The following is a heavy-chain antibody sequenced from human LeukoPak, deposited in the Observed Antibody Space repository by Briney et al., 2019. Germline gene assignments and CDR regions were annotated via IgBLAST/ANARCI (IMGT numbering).Heavy chain of an antibody. CDR3: ASRRDYGSGEGPTYFDY. CDR1: GYNFTSSW. D-gene: IGHD3-10*01. Sequence: GESLQISCKGSGYNFTSSWISWVRQMPGKGLEWMGRIDPSDSYTNYSPSFQGHVTISADKSISTAYLQWSSLKASDTAMYYCASRRDYGSGEGPTYFDYWGQGTLVTVSS. CDR2: IDPSDSYT. V-gene: IGHV5-10-1*01. J-gene: IGHJ4*02.